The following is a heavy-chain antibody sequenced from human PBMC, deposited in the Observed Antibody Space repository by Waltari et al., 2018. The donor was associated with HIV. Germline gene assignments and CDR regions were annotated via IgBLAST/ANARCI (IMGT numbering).Heavy chain of an antibody. D-gene: IGHD6-19*01. Sequence: QVQLVQSGAEVKKPGASVKVSCKASVYTFSSHDINCVRQATGQGLEWMGWMNPNSGNTGYAQKFQGRVSMTRNTSISTAYMEMSSLRSEDTAVYYCARGIEVAGTEFQHWGQGTLVTVSS. CDR1: VYTFSSHD. CDR2: MNPNSGNT. V-gene: IGHV1-8*01. CDR3: ARGIEVAGTEFQH. J-gene: IGHJ1*01.